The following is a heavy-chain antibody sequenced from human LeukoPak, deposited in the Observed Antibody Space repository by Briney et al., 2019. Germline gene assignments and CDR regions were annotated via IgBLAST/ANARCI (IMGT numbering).Heavy chain of an antibody. V-gene: IGHV4-39*01. CDR1: GGSISSSSYY. CDR3: ARPGDQTGDAFDI. CDR2: IYYSGST. D-gene: IGHD7-27*01. Sequence: SETLSLTCTVSGGSISSSSYYGGWIRQPPGKGLEWIGSIYYSGSTYYNPSLKSRVTISVDTSKNQFSLKLSSVTAADTAVYYCARPGDQTGDAFDIWGQGTMVTVSS. J-gene: IGHJ3*02.